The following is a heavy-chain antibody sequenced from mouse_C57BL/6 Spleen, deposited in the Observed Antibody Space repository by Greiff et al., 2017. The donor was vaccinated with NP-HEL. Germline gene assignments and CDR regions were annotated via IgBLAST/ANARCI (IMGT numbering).Heavy chain of an antibody. CDR2: ISSGSSTI. CDR1: GFTFSDYG. D-gene: IGHD1-1*01. Sequence: EVKLVESGGGLVKPGGSLKLSCAASGFTFSDYGMHWVRQAPEKGLEWVAYISSGSSTIYYADTVKGRFTISRDNAKNTLFLQMTSLRSEDTAMYYCARDLLRYNWYFDVWGTGTTVTVSS. J-gene: IGHJ1*03. V-gene: IGHV5-17*01. CDR3: ARDLLRYNWYFDV.